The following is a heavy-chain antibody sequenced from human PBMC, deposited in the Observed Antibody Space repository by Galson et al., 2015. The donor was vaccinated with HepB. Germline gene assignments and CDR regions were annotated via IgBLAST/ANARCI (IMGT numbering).Heavy chain of an antibody. D-gene: IGHD4-11*01. V-gene: IGHV3-73*01. CDR1: GFIFSASA. Sequence: SLRLSCAASGFIFSASAIHWVRQASGKGLEWVGRIRSKANNYATAYAASMKGRFTISRDDSKNTAYLQMNSLRTEDTAVYYCASPDYPGDYWGQGTLVTVSS. CDR3: ASPDYPGDY. CDR2: IRSKANNYAT. J-gene: IGHJ4*02.